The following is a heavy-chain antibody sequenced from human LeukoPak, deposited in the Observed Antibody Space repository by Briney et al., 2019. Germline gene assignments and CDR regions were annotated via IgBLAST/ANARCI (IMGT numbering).Heavy chain of an antibody. Sequence: SETLSLTCAVYGGSFSGYYWSWIRQPPGKGLEWIGEINHSGSTNYNPSLKSRVTISVDTSENQFSLKLSSVTAADTAVYYCANRGYYYYYMDVWGKGTTVTVSS. V-gene: IGHV4-34*01. J-gene: IGHJ6*03. CDR1: GGSFSGYY. CDR3: ANRGYYYYYMDV. CDR2: INHSGST.